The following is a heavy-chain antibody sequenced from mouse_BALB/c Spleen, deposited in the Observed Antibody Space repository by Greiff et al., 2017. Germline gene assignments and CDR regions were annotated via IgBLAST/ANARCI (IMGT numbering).Heavy chain of an antibody. D-gene: IGHD1-1*01. CDR3: ARGYYGSSPFAY. V-gene: IGHV1-69*02. J-gene: IGHJ3*01. CDR2: IDPSDSYT. CDR1: GYTFTSYW. Sequence: QVQLKQPGAELVKPGASVKLSCKASGYTFTSYWMHWVKQRPGQGLEWIGEIDPSDSYTNYNQKFKGKATLTVDKSSSTAYMQLSSLTSEDSAVYYCARGYYGSSPFAYWGQGTLVTVSA.